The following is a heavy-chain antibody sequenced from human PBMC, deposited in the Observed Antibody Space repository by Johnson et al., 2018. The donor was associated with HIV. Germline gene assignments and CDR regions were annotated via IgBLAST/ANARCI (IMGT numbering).Heavy chain of an antibody. J-gene: IGHJ3*02. Sequence: QVQLVESRGGVVQPGRSLRLSCVASGFTITTYGMHWVRQAPGKGLEWVAVIWYDGNNKYYAASVKGRFTISRDNSKNTLYLQMNSLRAEDTAVYYCAKGGPVLQFLEWLPGRAFDIWGQGTMVTVSS. V-gene: IGHV3-33*06. CDR2: IWYDGNNK. CDR3: AKGGPVLQFLEWLPGRAFDI. D-gene: IGHD3-3*01. CDR1: GFTITTYG.